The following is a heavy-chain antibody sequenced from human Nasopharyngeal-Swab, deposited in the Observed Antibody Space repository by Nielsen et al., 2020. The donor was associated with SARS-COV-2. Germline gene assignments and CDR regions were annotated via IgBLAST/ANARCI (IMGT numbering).Heavy chain of an antibody. CDR3: AREGLYSSSSDVDY. Sequence: ASVKVSCKTCVYTFTNSPIHWVRQAPGQRLEWVGWINTGNGYTQYSQKSQGRVTITRDTSASTAYMELSSLTSEDTAVYYCAREGLYSSSSDVDYWGQGTLVTVSS. D-gene: IGHD6-6*01. J-gene: IGHJ4*02. CDR1: VYTFTNSP. V-gene: IGHV1-3*04. CDR2: INTGNGYT.